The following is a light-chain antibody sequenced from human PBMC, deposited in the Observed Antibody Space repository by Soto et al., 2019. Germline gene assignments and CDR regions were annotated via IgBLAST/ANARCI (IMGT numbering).Light chain of an antibody. Sequence: EIVMTQSPATLSVSPGERATLSCRASQSVSSNLAWYQQKPGQAPRLLIYGASTRATGIPARFSGSGSGTEFTLTLSSLQSEDFAVYYGQQYNNRPPFTFGPGTKVDIK. CDR2: GAS. V-gene: IGKV3-15*01. CDR1: QSVSSN. CDR3: QQYNNRPPFT. J-gene: IGKJ3*01.